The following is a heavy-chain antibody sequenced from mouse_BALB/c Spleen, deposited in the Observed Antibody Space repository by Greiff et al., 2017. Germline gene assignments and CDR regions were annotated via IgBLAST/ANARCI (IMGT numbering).Heavy chain of an antibody. CDR3: ARGWLRRGGNFDY. CDR2: IDPANGNT. J-gene: IGHJ2*01. Sequence: VQLKQSGAELVKPGASVKLSCTASGFNIKDTYMHWVKQRPEQGLEWIGRIDPANGNTKYDPKFQGKATITADTSSNTAYLQLSSLTSEDTAVYYCARGWLRRGGNFDYWGQGTTLTVSS. D-gene: IGHD2-2*01. V-gene: IGHV14-3*02. CDR1: GFNIKDTY.